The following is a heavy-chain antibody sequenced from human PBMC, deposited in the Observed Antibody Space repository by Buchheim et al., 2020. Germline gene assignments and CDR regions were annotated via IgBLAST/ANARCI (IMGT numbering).Heavy chain of an antibody. CDR2: ISYDGSNK. CDR1: GFTFSSYA. D-gene: IGHD3-22*01. V-gene: IGHV3-30*04. Sequence: QVQLVESGGGVVQPGRSLRLSCAASGFTFSSYAMHWVRQAPGKGLEWVAVISYDGSNKYYADSVKGRFTISRDTSKNTLYLQMNSLRAEDTAVYYCAREAGTMIVVAYLDYWGQGTL. CDR3: AREAGTMIVVAYLDY. J-gene: IGHJ4*02.